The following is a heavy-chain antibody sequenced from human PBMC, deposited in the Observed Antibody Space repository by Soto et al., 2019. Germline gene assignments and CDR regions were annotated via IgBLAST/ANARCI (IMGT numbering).Heavy chain of an antibody. Sequence: QVQLQQWGAGLLKPSETLSLTCAVYGGSLSGYQWTWIRQTPGKGLEWIGEINDSGNINYNPSLTSRVTILLDTHRTQISLKMCNVTAADPAMYLCATVFMSLFGAIPPGWGSESNVHVWGK. CDR2: INDSGNI. J-gene: IGHJ6*03. CDR3: ATVFMSLFGAIPPGWGSESNVHV. V-gene: IGHV4-34*01. D-gene: IGHD3-10*02. CDR1: GGSLSGYQ.